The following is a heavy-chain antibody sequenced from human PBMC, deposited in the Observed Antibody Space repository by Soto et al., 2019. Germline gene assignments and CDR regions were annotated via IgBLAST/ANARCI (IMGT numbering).Heavy chain of an antibody. Sequence: QVQLVESGGGVVQPGRSLRLSCAASGFTFSSYGMHWVRQAPGKGLEWVAVIWYDGSNKYYADSVKGRFTISRDNSKNTLYLQMNSLRAEDTAVYYCARLGAGTGGYYCGMDVWGQGTTVTVSS. CDR3: ARLGAGTGGYYCGMDV. CDR1: GFTFSSYG. D-gene: IGHD6-13*01. CDR2: IWYDGSNK. V-gene: IGHV3-33*01. J-gene: IGHJ6*02.